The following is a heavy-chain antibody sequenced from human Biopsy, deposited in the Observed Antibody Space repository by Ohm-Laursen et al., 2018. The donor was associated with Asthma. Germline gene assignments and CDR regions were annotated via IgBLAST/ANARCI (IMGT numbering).Heavy chain of an antibody. D-gene: IGHD1-1*01. Sequence: SLRLSCAASGFSFSNFSIHWVRQAPGKGLEWVGVISKDASTQDYADSVKGRFTMARDNSKNTLDLQMNSLREEDTAVYYCVRDGTDDAFDIWGQGTVVSVSS. CDR3: VRDGTDDAFDI. V-gene: IGHV3-30*01. CDR1: GFSFSNFS. CDR2: ISKDASTQ. J-gene: IGHJ3*02.